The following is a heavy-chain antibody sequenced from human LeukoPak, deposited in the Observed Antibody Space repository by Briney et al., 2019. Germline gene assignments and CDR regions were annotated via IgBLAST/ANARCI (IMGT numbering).Heavy chain of an antibody. V-gene: IGHV3-48*03. CDR3: AELGITMIGGV. CDR1: GFTLSSYE. CDR2: ISSSGSTI. D-gene: IGHD3-10*02. J-gene: IGHJ6*04. Sequence: PGGSLRLSCAASGFTLSSYEMNWFRQAPGKGLEWVSYISSSGSTIYYADPVKGRFTIPRDNAKNSLYLQMNSLRAEDTAVYYCAELGITMIGGVWGKGTTVTISS.